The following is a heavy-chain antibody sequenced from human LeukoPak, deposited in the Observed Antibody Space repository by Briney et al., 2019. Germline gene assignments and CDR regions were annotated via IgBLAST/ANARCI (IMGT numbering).Heavy chain of an antibody. Sequence: SETLSLTCAVYGGSFSGYYWSWIRQPPGKGLEWIGEINHSGSTNDNPSLKSRVTISVDTSRNQFSLKLSSVTAADTAVYYCARGLYCSSTSCYENASDIWGQGTMVTVSS. J-gene: IGHJ3*02. CDR3: ARGLYCSSTSCYENASDI. CDR2: INHSGST. D-gene: IGHD2-2*01. V-gene: IGHV4-34*01. CDR1: GGSFSGYY.